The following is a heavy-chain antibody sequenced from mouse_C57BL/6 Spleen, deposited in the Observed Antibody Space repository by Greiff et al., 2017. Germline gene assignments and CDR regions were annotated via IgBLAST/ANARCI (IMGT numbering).Heavy chain of an antibody. CDR1: GFNIKNTY. V-gene: IGHV14-3*01. CDR3: ARGPYYGSSYGWYFDV. Sequence: VQLKESVAELVRPGASVKLSCTASGFNIKNTYMHWVKQRPEQGLEWIGRIDPANGNTKYAPKFQGKATITADTSSNTAYLQLSSLTSEDTAIYYCARGPYYGSSYGWYFDVWGTGTTVTVSS. J-gene: IGHJ1*03. D-gene: IGHD1-1*01. CDR2: IDPANGNT.